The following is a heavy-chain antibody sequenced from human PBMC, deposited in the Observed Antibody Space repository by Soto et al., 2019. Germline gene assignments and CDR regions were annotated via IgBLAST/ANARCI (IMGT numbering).Heavy chain of an antibody. V-gene: IGHV4-31*03. CDR1: GGSISSGGYY. CDR3: AGIYSGSPGGTLRY. J-gene: IGHJ4*02. CDR2: IYYSGST. Sequence: QVQLQESGPGLVKPSQTLSLTCTVSGGSISSGGYYWSWIRQHPGKGLEWIGYIYYSGSTYYTPSPKSRVTISLDESKNQFSLKLSSVTAADTAVYYCAGIYSGSPGGTLRYWGQGTLVTVSS. D-gene: IGHD1-26*01.